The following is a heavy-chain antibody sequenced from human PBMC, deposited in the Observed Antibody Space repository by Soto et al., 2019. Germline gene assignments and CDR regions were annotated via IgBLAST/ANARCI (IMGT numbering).Heavy chain of an antibody. CDR1: GYSFTSYW. D-gene: IGHD6-19*01. CDR2: IYPGDSDT. Sequence: GESLKISCKGPGYSFTSYWIGWVRQMPGKGLEWMGIIYPGDSDTRYSPSFQGQVTISADKSISTAYLQWSSLKASDTAMYYCAGSSTYSSGWYRDAFDIWGQGTMVTVS. J-gene: IGHJ3*02. V-gene: IGHV5-51*01. CDR3: AGSSTYSSGWYRDAFDI.